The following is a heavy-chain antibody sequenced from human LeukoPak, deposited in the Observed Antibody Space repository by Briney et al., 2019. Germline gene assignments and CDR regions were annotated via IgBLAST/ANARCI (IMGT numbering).Heavy chain of an antibody. Sequence: PGGSLRLSCAASGFTFSSYAMSWVRQAPGRGLEWVSVFSGSGGSTYYADSVKGRFTISRDNSKNTLYLQMDSLRAEDTAVYYCAKQGCSGGSCYFDYWGQGTLVTVSS. CDR1: GFTFSSYA. CDR2: FSGSGGST. D-gene: IGHD2-15*01. V-gene: IGHV3-23*01. J-gene: IGHJ4*02. CDR3: AKQGCSGGSCYFDY.